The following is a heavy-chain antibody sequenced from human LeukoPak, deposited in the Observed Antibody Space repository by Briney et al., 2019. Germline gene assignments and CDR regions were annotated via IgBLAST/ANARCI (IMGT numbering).Heavy chain of an antibody. CDR1: GGSISSSNW. CDR3: ARSPVGATTDFDY. CDR2: IYHSGST. J-gene: IGHJ4*02. Sequence: PSGTLSLTCAVSGGSISSSNWWSWVRQPPGKGLEWIGEIYHSGSTNYNPSLKSRVTISVDKSKNQFSLKLSSVTAADTAVYYCARSPVGATTDFDYWGQGTLVTVSS. D-gene: IGHD1-26*01. V-gene: IGHV4-4*02.